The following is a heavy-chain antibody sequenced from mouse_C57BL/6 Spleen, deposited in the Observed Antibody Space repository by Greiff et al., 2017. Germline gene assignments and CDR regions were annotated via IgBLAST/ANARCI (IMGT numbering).Heavy chain of an antibody. J-gene: IGHJ2*01. CDR1: GFNIKDYY. D-gene: IGHD1-1*01. Sequence: VQLKQSGAELVKPGASVKLSCTASGFNIKDYYMHWVKQRTEQGLEWIGRIDPEDGETKYAPKFQGKDTITADTSSNTAYLQLSSLTSEDTAVYYCATIPDEITTVIDYWGQGTTLTVSS. CDR2: IDPEDGET. CDR3: ATIPDEITTVIDY. V-gene: IGHV14-2*01.